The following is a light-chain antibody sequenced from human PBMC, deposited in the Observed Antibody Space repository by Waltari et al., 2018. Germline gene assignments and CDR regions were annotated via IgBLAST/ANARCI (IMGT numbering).Light chain of an antibody. CDR2: RND. V-gene: IGLV1-47*01. CDR1: SSNIGSNF. CDR3: AAWDDSLTGFV. J-gene: IGLJ1*01. Sequence: QSVLTQPPSASGTPGQRVTISCSGSSSNIGSNFVYWYQQLPGTAPKLLICRNDRRRSGVPDRFAGSKSDTSASRAISDRRSEDEADYYCAAWDDSLTGFVFGTGTEVTAL.